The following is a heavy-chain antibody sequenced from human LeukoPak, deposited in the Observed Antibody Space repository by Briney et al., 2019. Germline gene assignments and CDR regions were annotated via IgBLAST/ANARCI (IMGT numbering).Heavy chain of an antibody. D-gene: IGHD3-16*01. J-gene: IGHJ5*02. CDR1: GGSISSGSYY. CDR3: ARVGGVTGPKNWFDP. Sequence: PSQTLSLTCTVSGGSISSGSYYWSWIRQPAGKGLEWIGRIYTSGSTNYNPSLKSRVTISVDTSKNQFSLKLSSVTAADTAVYYCARVGGVTGPKNWFDPWGQGTLVTVSS. V-gene: IGHV4-61*02. CDR2: IYTSGST.